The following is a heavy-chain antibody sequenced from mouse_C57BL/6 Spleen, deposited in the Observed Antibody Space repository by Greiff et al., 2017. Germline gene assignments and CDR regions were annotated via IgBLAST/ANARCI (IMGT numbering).Heavy chain of an antibody. CDR2: ISDGGSYT. D-gene: IGHD1-1*01. V-gene: IGHV5-4*01. J-gene: IGHJ3*01. CDR1: GFTFSSYA. CDR3: ARDGGTVVAPGRFAY. Sequence: EVMLVESGGGLVKPGGSLKLSCAASGFTFSSYAMSWVRQTPEKRLEWVATISDGGSYTYYPDNVKGRFTISRDNAKHNLYLQMSHLKSEDTAMYYCARDGGTVVAPGRFAYWGQGTLVTVSA.